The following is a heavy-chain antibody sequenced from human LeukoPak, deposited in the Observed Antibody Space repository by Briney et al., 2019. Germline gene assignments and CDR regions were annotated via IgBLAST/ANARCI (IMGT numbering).Heavy chain of an antibody. V-gene: IGHV3-7*01. J-gene: IGHJ5*02. CDR3: ARDDLPAYYYDSSGPTDP. CDR2: IKQDGSEK. Sequence: PGGSLRLSCAASGFTFSSYWMSWVRQAPGKGLEWVANIKQDGSEKYYVDSVKGRFTISRDNAKNPLYLQMNSLRAEDTAVYYCARDDLPAYYYDSSGPTDPWGQGTLVTVSS. CDR1: GFTFSSYW. D-gene: IGHD3-22*01.